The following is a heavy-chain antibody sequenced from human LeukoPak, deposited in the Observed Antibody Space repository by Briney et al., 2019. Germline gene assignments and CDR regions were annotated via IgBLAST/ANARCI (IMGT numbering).Heavy chain of an antibody. Sequence: GGSLRLYCAASGFTFSSYAMSWVRQAPGKGLEWVSAISGSGGSTYYADSVKGRFTISRDNYKNTLYLQMNSLRAEDTAVYYCANGITGTRAFDYWGQGTLVTVSS. CDR3: ANGITGTRAFDY. J-gene: IGHJ4*02. V-gene: IGHV3-23*01. D-gene: IGHD1-7*01. CDR2: ISGSGGST. CDR1: GFTFSSYA.